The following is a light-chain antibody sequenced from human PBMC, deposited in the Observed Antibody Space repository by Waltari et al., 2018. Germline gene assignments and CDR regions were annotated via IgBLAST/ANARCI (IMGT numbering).Light chain of an antibody. V-gene: IGLV1-44*01. CDR3: ASWDDRLNGYV. Sequence: QSVLTQPPSASATPGQRVTISCSGRNSNIGSNTVHWYQQLPGTAPKFLIYNNKQRPSGVPARVSGSKSGTSAFLAISGLQSEDEADYYCASWDDRLNGYVLGTGTKVTAL. CDR2: NNK. J-gene: IGLJ1*01. CDR1: NSNIGSNT.